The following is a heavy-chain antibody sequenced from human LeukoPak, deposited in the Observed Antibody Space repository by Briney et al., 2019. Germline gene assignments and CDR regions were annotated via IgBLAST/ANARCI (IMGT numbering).Heavy chain of an antibody. V-gene: IGHV5-51*01. CDR1: GYPFDTYW. CDR3: TRRIDYGDYDY. CDR2: INPLDSDT. D-gene: IGHD4-17*01. J-gene: IGHJ4*02. Sequence: GESLDISCKGSGYPFDTYWIGWVRQTPGKGLEWMGIINPLDSDTRYSPSFQGQVTFSADKSITTAYLQWSSLAASDTAMYYCTRRIDYGDYDYWGQGTLVTLFS.